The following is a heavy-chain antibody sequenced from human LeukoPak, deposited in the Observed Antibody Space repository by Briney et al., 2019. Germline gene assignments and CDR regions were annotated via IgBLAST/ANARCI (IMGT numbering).Heavy chain of an antibody. V-gene: IGHV3-30*02. D-gene: IGHD3-10*01. CDR2: IRYDGSNK. J-gene: IGHJ4*02. Sequence: GGSLRLSCAASGFTFSSYGMHWVRQAPGKGLEWVAFIRYDGSNKYYADSVKGRFTISRDNSKNTLYLQMNSLRAEDTAVYYCAKDLQLWFGVLDYLGQGTLVTVSS. CDR1: GFTFSSYG. CDR3: AKDLQLWFGVLDY.